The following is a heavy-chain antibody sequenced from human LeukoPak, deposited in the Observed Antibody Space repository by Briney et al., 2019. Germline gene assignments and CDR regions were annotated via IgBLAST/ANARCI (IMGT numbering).Heavy chain of an antibody. Sequence: SETLSLTCTVSGVSISSSNSYWGWIRQPPGKGLEWIGSIYSGNTYYNASLKSQVSISIDTSKNQFSLKLSSVTAADTAVYYCARELVNYYDSSGYYYFDYWGQETLVTVSS. V-gene: IGHV4-39*07. D-gene: IGHD3-22*01. CDR2: IYSGNT. CDR3: ARELVNYYDSSGYYYFDY. CDR1: GVSISSSNSY. J-gene: IGHJ4*02.